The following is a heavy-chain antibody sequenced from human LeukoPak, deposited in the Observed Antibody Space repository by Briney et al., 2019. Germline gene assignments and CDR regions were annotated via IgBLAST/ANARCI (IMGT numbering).Heavy chain of an antibody. CDR3: ARDSPSYYDSSSNAFDI. CDR2: ISSSGSTI. D-gene: IGHD3-22*01. Sequence: AGGSLRLSRAASGFTFSSYEMNWVRQAPGKGLEWVSYISSSGSTIYYADSVKGRFTISRDNAKNSLYLQMNSLRAEDTAVYYCARDSPSYYDSSSNAFDIWGQGTMVTVSS. V-gene: IGHV3-48*03. CDR1: GFTFSSYE. J-gene: IGHJ3*02.